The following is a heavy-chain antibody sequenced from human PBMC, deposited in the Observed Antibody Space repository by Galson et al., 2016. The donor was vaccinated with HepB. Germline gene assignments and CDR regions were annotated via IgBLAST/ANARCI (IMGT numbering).Heavy chain of an antibody. CDR3: ERDSGYNHFDY. J-gene: IGHJ4*02. D-gene: IGHD1-1*01. CDR1: GFIFSGSG. CDR2: IWYDGSQK. V-gene: IGHV3-33*01. Sequence: SLRLSCAASGFIFSGSGMHWVRPAPGNGLEWLAVIWYDGSQKYYIDSVTGRFTISRDNSKNMLYLEMNNLRDEDTAVYYCERDSGYNHFDYWGQGTLVTISS.